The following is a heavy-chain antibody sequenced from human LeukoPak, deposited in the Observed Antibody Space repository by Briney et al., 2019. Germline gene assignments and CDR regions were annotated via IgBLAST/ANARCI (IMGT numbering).Heavy chain of an antibody. J-gene: IGHJ4*02. CDR1: GFIFSRYG. CDR3: ATTLGSGWKFDY. CDR2: ISYDESNK. Sequence: GRSLRLSCAASGFIFSRYGMHWVRQAPGKGLEWVAVISYDESNKRYADSVKGRFTISRDISKNTLYLQMSSLRAEDTAVYYCATTLGSGWKFDYWGQGTLVTVSS. D-gene: IGHD6-19*01. V-gene: IGHV3-30*03.